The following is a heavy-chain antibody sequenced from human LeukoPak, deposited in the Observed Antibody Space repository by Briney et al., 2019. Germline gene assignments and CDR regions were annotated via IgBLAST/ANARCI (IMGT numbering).Heavy chain of an antibody. CDR3: ASNYYDSSGYSPYYYYYYMDV. CDR1: GGSISSYY. D-gene: IGHD3-22*01. V-gene: IGHV4-59*08. Sequence: PSEPLSLTCTVSGGSISSYYWSWIRQPPGKGLEWIGYIYYSGSTNYNPSLKSRVTISVDTSKNQFSLKLSSVTAADTAVYYCASNYYDSSGYSPYYYYYYMDVWGKGTTVTVSS. J-gene: IGHJ6*03. CDR2: IYYSGST.